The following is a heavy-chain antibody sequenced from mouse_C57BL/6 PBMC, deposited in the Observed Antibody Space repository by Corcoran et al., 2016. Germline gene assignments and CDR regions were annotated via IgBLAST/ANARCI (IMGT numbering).Heavy chain of an antibody. V-gene: IGHV1-50*01. J-gene: IGHJ3*01. Sequence: QVQLQQPGAELVKPGASVKLSCKASGYTFTSYWMQWVKQRPGQGLEWIGEIDPSDSYTNYNQKFKGKATLTVDTSSRTAYMQLSSLTSEDSAVYYCARRDLRLRPAGFAYWGQGTLVTVSA. CDR2: IDPSDSYT. CDR3: ARRDLRLRPAGFAY. D-gene: IGHD3-2*02. CDR1: GYTFTSYW.